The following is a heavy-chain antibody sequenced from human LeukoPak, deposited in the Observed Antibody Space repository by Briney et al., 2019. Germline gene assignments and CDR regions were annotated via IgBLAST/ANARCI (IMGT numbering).Heavy chain of an antibody. V-gene: IGHV3-11*01. CDR2: ISSSVSTI. Sequence: PGGSLRLSCAASGFTFSSYAMSWSRQAPGEGRGWVSYISSSVSTIYYADSVKGRFTISRANAKNSLYLQMNSLRAEHTAVYYSARVPPNYSDTSGSPTAYWGQATL. D-gene: IGHD3-22*01. CDR3: ARVPPNYSDTSGSPTAY. J-gene: IGHJ4*02. CDR1: GFTFSSYA.